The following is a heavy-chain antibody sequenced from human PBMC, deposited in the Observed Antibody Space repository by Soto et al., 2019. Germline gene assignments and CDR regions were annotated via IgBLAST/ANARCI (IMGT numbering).Heavy chain of an antibody. V-gene: IGHV5-51*01. J-gene: IGHJ4*02. D-gene: IGHD3-10*01. Sequence: GESLKISCKGSGYSFTSYWIGWVRQMPGKGLEWMGIIYPGDSDTRYSPSFQGQVTISADKSISTAYLQWSSLKASDTAMYYCARQGQRNYGSGSYYYPTDYWGQGTLVTVSS. CDR2: IYPGDSDT. CDR3: ARQGQRNYGSGSYYYPTDY. CDR1: GYSFTSYW.